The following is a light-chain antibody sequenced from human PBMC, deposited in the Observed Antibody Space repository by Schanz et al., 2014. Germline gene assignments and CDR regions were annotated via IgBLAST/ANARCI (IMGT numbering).Light chain of an antibody. CDR3: QQYNNWPPLT. CDR2: DAS. J-gene: IGKJ4*01. Sequence: EIVMTQSPVTLSVSPGERATLSCRASQSVSTYLAWYQQKPGQAPRLLIYDASTRATGIPARFSGSGSGTEFTLTISSLQSEDFALYYCQQYNNWPPLTFGGGTKVEIK. CDR1: QSVSTY. V-gene: IGKV3-15*01.